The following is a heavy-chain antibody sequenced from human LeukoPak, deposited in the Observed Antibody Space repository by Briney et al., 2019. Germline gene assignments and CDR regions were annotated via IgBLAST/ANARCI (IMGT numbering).Heavy chain of an antibody. CDR2: ISGSGDST. V-gene: IGHV3-23*01. D-gene: IGHD3-22*01. CDR1: GFTFSNYV. Sequence: PGGSLRLSCAASGFTFSNYVMSWVRQAPGKGLEWVSGISGSGDSTYYADSVKGRFTISRDNSKNTLYLQMNSLRVEDTAAYYCAKGGYYDNSGYYYFDYWGQGTLVTVSS. J-gene: IGHJ4*02. CDR3: AKGGYYDNSGYYYFDY.